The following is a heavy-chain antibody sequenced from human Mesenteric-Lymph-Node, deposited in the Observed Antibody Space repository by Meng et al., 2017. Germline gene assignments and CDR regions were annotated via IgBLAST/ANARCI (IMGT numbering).Heavy chain of an antibody. CDR2: ISSSGSYI. D-gene: IGHD3-22*01. CDR1: GFTFSSYE. Sequence: GESLKISCAASGFTFSSYEMNWVRQAPGKGLEWVSSISSSGSYINYADSVKGRFTISRDSAKNSLLLQTNSLRAEDTAAYYCVRDSYDYDTYGLDVWGQGTTVTVSS. J-gene: IGHJ6*02. V-gene: IGHV3-21*01. CDR3: VRDSYDYDTYGLDV.